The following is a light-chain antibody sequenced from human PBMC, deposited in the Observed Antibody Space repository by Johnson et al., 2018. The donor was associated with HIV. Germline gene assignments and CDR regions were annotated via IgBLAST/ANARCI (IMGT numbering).Light chain of an antibody. Sequence: QPVLTQPPSVSAAPGQKVTISCSGNRSNIGDNFVSWYQHLPGTAPKLLVYDNSKRPSGIPDRFSATKSGTSATLGITGLQTGDEADYYCGTWDSSLSVSKVVGTGTKVTVL. CDR1: RSNIGDNF. V-gene: IGLV1-51*01. CDR2: DNS. J-gene: IGLJ1*01. CDR3: GTWDSSLSVSKV.